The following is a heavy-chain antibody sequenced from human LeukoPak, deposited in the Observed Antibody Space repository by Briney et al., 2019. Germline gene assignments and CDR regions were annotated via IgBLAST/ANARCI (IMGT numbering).Heavy chain of an antibody. V-gene: IGHV3-23*01. CDR2: ITGSGTNT. J-gene: IGHJ4*02. CDR1: GFTFSSYA. Sequence: GASLRLSCVASGFTFSSYAMSWVRQAPGKGLEWVSAITGSGTNTYYADSLKGRFTISRDNSKNTVFLQMNSLRHEDTAIYYCVIWGDYDVLTGYYVPDYWGQGTLVTVSS. D-gene: IGHD3-9*01. CDR3: VIWGDYDVLTGYYVPDY.